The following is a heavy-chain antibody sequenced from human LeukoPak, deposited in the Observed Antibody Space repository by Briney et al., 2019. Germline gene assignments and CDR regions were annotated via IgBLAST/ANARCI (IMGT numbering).Heavy chain of an antibody. D-gene: IGHD1-26*01. CDR1: GFTVSSNY. CDR2: IYSGGST. V-gene: IGHV3-53*01. J-gene: IGHJ4*02. CDR3: ARDQTVGARDY. Sequence: AGGSLRLSCAASGFTVSSNYMSWVRQAPGKGLEWVSVIYSGGSTYYADSVKGRFTIFRDNSKNTLYLQMNSLRAEDTAVYYCARDQTVGARDYWGQGTLVTVSS.